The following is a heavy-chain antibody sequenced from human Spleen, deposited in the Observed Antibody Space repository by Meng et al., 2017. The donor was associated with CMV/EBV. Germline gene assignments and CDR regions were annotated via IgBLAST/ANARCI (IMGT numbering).Heavy chain of an antibody. CDR2: IYYSGST. J-gene: IGHJ4*02. Sequence: QVQRTDTGPGLVKPSQTLSLTCTVSGGSISSGDYYWSWIRQPPGKGLEWIGYIYYSGSTYYNPSLKSRVTISVDTSKNQFSLKLSSVTAADTAVYYCARDRSGDHFDYWGQGTLVTVSS. CDR1: GGSISSGDYY. V-gene: IGHV4-30-4*08. D-gene: IGHD6-25*01. CDR3: ARDRSGDHFDY.